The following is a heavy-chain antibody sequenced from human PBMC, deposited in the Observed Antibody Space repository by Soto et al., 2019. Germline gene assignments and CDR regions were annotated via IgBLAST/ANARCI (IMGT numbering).Heavy chain of an antibody. J-gene: IGHJ6*02. CDR2: IYYSGST. Sequence: SETLSLTCTVSGGSVSSGSYYWSWIRQPPGKGLEWIGYIYYSGSTNYNPSLKSRVTISVDTSKNQFSLKLSSVTAADTAVYYCARVSEWFGVLGHRYGMDFWGQGTTVTVSS. D-gene: IGHD3-10*01. V-gene: IGHV4-61*01. CDR3: ARVSEWFGVLGHRYGMDF. CDR1: GGSVSSGSYY.